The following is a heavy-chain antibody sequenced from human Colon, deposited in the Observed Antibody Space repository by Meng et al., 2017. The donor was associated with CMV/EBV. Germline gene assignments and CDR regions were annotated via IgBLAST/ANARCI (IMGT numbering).Heavy chain of an antibody. Sequence: QVQLVQSGAEVKKPGCSWKASGGTFSSYAISWVRQAPGQGLEWMGGIIPIFGTANYAQKFQGRVTITTDESTSTAYMELSSLRSEDTAVYYCAGKGYNWFDPWGQGTLVTVSS. V-gene: IGHV1-69*05. J-gene: IGHJ5*02. CDR3: AGKGYNWFDP. CDR1: GGTFSSYA. CDR2: IIPIFGTA.